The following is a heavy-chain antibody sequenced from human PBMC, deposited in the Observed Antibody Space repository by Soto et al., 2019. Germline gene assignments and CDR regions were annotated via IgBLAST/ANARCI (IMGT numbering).Heavy chain of an antibody. V-gene: IGHV1-18*01. CDR3: AREGVYRGAYYYYGMDV. CDR2: ISSYNANT. J-gene: IGHJ6*02. D-gene: IGHD3-10*01. CDR1: DYTFTSYG. Sequence: ALVTVSCKASDYTFTSYGISWVRQAPGQGLEWMGWISSYNANTNYEQKLQGRVTMTTDTSTNTAYMELRSLKFDDTAVYYCAREGVYRGAYYYYGMDVWGQGTTVTVSS.